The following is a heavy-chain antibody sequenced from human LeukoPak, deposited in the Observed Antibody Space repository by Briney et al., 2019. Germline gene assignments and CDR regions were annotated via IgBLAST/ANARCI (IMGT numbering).Heavy chain of an antibody. CDR3: ARDVGIAATPDY. CDR1: GFTFDDYG. D-gene: IGHD6-13*01. V-gene: IGHV3-20*04. CDR2: INWNGGST. Sequence: GGSLRLSCAASGFTFDDYGMSWFRQAPGKGLEWVSGINWNGGSTGYADSVKGRFTISRDNAKNSLYLQMNSLRAEDTALYYCARDVGIAATPDYWGQGTLVTVSS. J-gene: IGHJ4*02.